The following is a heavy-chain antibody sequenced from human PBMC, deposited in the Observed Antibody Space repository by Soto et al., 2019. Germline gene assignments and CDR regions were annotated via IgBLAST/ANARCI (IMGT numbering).Heavy chain of an antibody. V-gene: IGHV5-51*01. CDR1: GYSFTSYW. CDR2: IYPGDSDT. J-gene: IGHJ5*02. CDR3: ARVVVAAMAWFDP. Sequence: PGESLKISCKGSGYSFTSYWIGWVRQMPGKGLEWMGIIYPGDSDTRYSPSFQGQVTISADKSISTAYLRWSSLKASDTAMYYWARVVVAAMAWFDPWGQGTLVTVSS. D-gene: IGHD2-15*01.